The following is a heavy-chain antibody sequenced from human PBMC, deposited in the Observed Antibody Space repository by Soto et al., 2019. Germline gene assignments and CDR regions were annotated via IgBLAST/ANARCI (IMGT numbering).Heavy chain of an antibody. V-gene: IGHV5-51*01. J-gene: IGHJ6*02. CDR2: IYPGDSDT. CDR3: ERAQAPHDYGDYYYYGMDV. D-gene: IGHD4-17*01. CDR1: GYSFTSYW. Sequence: PGESLKISCKGSGYSFTSYWIGWVRQMPGKGLEWMGIIYPGDSDTRYSPSFQGQVTISADKSISTAYLQWSSLKASDTAMYYCERAQAPHDYGDYYYYGMDVWGQGTTVTVSS.